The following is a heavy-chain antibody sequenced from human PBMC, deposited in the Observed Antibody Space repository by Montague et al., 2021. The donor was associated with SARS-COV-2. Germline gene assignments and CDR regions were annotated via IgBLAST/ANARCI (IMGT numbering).Heavy chain of an antibody. D-gene: IGHD5-18*01. Sequence: PALVKPTQTLTLTCTFSGLSRSTSGMCVSWIRQPPGKALEWLAVSDWDDDKSYSTSLKTRLTISKDTSKNQVVLTMTNMDPVDTATYYCARMPDQVWLDYWGQGILVTVSS. CDR1: GLSRSTSGMC. CDR2: SDWDDDK. CDR3: ARMPDQVWLDY. V-gene: IGHV2-70*01. J-gene: IGHJ4*02.